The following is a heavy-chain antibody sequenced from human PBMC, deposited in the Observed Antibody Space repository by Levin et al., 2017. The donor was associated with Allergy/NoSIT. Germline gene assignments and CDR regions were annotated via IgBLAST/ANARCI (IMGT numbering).Heavy chain of an antibody. CDR2: ISAYNGNT. V-gene: IGHV1-18*01. Sequence: ASVKVSCKASGYTFSSYGISWVRQAPGQGLEWMGWISAYNGNTNYAQKPQGRVTMTTDTSTSTAYMELRSLRSDDTAVYYCARLWKWELLRGTHYFDYWGQGTLVTVSS. D-gene: IGHD1-26*01. CDR1: GYTFSSYG. CDR3: ARLWKWELLRGTHYFDY. J-gene: IGHJ4*02.